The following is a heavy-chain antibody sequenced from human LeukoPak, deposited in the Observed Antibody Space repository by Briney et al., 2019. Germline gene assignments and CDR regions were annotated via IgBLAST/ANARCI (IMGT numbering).Heavy chain of an antibody. Sequence: SETLSLTCAVYGGSFSGYYWSWIRQPPGKGLEWIGYIYYSGSTNYNPSLKSRVTISVDTSKNQFSLKLSSVTAADTAVYYCARLGDYDFWSGYYYYFDYWGQGTLVTVSS. V-gene: IGHV4-59*08. CDR3: ARLGDYDFWSGYYYYFDY. D-gene: IGHD3-3*01. CDR1: GGSFSGYY. J-gene: IGHJ4*02. CDR2: IYYSGST.